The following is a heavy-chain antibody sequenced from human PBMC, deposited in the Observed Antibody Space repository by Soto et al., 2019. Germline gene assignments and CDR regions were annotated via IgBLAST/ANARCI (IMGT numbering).Heavy chain of an antibody. D-gene: IGHD3-9*01. CDR2: VNAGNGNT. CDR3: ARGYFDWLLRYYYYYGMDV. J-gene: IGHJ6*02. Sequence: ASVKVSCKASGYTFTSYSMHWVRQAPGQRLEWMGWVNAGNGNTKYSQKFQGRGTITRDTSASTAYMELSSLRSDDTAVYYCARGYFDWLLRYYYYYGMDVWGQGTTVTVSS. V-gene: IGHV1-3*01. CDR1: GYTFTSYS.